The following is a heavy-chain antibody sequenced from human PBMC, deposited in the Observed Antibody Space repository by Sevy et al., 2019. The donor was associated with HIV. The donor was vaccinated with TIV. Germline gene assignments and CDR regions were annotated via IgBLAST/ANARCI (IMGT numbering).Heavy chain of an antibody. CDR1: GFNFSVSA. D-gene: IGHD1-1*01. CDR2: IWYDGRTK. CDR3: ARDSARVIVPTAGFDS. Sequence: GGSLRLSCAVSGFNFSVSAMHWVRQAPGKGLEWVAAIWYDGRTKQYADSVKGRFTISRDNSKNMLNLEMNSLRAEDTALYFCARDSARVIVPTAGFDSWGQGTVVTVSS. J-gene: IGHJ5*01. V-gene: IGHV3-33*08.